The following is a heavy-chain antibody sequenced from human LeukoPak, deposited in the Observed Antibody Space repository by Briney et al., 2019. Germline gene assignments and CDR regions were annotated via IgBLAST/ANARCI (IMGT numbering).Heavy chain of an antibody. Sequence: GGSLRLSCSASGFTFKRYSMKWVRQATGKGREWGSSISSSSRYIYYADSVKGRFTISRANAKNSLYLQMNSLRAEDTALYYCARDISGVRYIFDYWGQGTLVTVSS. CDR1: GFTFKRYS. V-gene: IGHV3-21*01. CDR2: ISSSSRYI. D-gene: IGHD3-9*01. CDR3: ARDISGVRYIFDY. J-gene: IGHJ4*02.